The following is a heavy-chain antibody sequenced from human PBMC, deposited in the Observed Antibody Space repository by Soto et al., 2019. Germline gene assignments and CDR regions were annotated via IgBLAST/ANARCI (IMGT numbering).Heavy chain of an antibody. Sequence: GGSLRLSCAASGFTFSSYWMHWVRQAPGKGLVWVSRINSDGSSTSYADSVKGRFTISRDNAKNTLYLQMNSLRAEDTAVYYCARVRMRYYYDSSGYYKHFDYWGQGTLVTVSS. D-gene: IGHD3-22*01. J-gene: IGHJ4*02. V-gene: IGHV3-74*01. CDR3: ARVRMRYYYDSSGYYKHFDY. CDR2: INSDGSST. CDR1: GFTFSSYW.